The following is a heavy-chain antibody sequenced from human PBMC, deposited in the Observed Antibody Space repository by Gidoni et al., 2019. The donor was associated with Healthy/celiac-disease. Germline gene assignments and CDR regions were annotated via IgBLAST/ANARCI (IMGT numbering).Heavy chain of an antibody. CDR2: IKSKTDGGTT. Sequence: EVQLVESGGGLVKPGGSLRLSCAASGFTFSNAWMSWVRQAPGKGLEWVGRIKSKTDGGTTDYAAPVKGRFTISRDDSKNTLYLQMNSLKTEDTAVYYCTTDRSGSSILRAFDYWGQGTLVTVSS. CDR3: TTDRSGSSILRAFDY. D-gene: IGHD1-26*01. V-gene: IGHV3-15*01. J-gene: IGHJ4*02. CDR1: GFTFSNAW.